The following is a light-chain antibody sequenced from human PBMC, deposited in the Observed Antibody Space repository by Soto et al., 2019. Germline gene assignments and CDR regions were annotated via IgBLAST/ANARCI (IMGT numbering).Light chain of an antibody. CDR1: QGIDNF. CDR2: AAS. V-gene: IGKV1-27*01. J-gene: IGKJ4*01. Sequence: DIQMTQSPSSLSAFVVDRVTITCLASQGIDNFLAWYQQKPGKVPKLLIYAASTLQSGVPSRFSGSGSGTDFTLTISSLQPEDVATYYCQKCRTAPFTFGGGTKVDIK. CDR3: QKCRTAPFT.